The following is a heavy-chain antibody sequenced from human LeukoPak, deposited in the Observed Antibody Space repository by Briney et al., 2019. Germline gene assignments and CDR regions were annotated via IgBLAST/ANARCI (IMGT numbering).Heavy chain of an antibody. J-gene: IGHJ4*02. CDR1: GYTFTSYG. CDR2: ISAYNGNT. Sequence: ASVKVSCKASGYTFTSYGISWVRQAPGQGLEWMGWISAYNGNTNYAQKLQGRVTMTTDTSTSTAYMELRSLRSDDTAVYYCARANYYDSSGYYYFDYWGQGTLVTLSS. D-gene: IGHD3-22*01. CDR3: ARANYYDSSGYYYFDY. V-gene: IGHV1-18*01.